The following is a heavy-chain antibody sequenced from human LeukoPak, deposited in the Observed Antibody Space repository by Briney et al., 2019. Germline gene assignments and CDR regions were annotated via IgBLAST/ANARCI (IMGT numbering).Heavy chain of an antibody. CDR3: ASGGRDGYKFDY. D-gene: IGHD5-12*01. V-gene: IGHV4-39*01. Sequence: PSETLSLTCTVSGGSISSSSYYWGWIRQPPGKGLEWIGSIYYSGSTYYNPSLKSRVTISVDTSKNQFSLKLSSVTAADTAVYYCASGGRDGYKFDYWGQGTLVTVSS. J-gene: IGHJ4*02. CDR1: GGSISSSSYY. CDR2: IYYSGST.